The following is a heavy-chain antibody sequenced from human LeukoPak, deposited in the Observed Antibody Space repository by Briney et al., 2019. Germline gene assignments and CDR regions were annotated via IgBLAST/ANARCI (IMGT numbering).Heavy chain of an antibody. CDR2: IYYSGSA. V-gene: IGHV4-59*01. CDR3: ARYRNEALFAFDI. Sequence: PSETLSLTCTVSGGSINNYYWSWIRQPPGKGLDCIGYIYYSGSANYNPSLKSRVTISVDTSKNHFSLKLSSVTAADTAVYYCARYRNEALFAFDIWGQGTMVTVSS. J-gene: IGHJ3*02. D-gene: IGHD1-14*01. CDR1: GGSINNYY.